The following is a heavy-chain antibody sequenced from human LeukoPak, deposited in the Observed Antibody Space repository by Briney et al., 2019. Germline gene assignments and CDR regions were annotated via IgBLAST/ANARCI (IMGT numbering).Heavy chain of an antibody. D-gene: IGHD6-13*01. CDR2: IIPIFGTA. CDR3: AREGSSWSHYFDY. J-gene: IGHJ4*02. V-gene: IGHV1-69*13. Sequence: ASVKVSCKASGGTFSSYAISWVRQAPGQGLEWMGGIIPIFGTANYAQKFQGRVTITADESTSTAYMELSSLRSEDTAAYYCAREGSSWSHYFDYWGQGTLVTVSS. CDR1: GGTFSSYA.